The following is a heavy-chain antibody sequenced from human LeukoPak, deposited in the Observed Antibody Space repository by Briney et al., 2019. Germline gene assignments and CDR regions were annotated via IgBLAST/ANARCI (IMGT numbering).Heavy chain of an antibody. CDR2: IRYDGSNK. Sequence: GGSLRLSCAASGFTFSSYGMHWVRQAPGKGLEWVAFIRYDGSNKYYADSVKGRFTISRENSKSTLYLQMNSLRAEDTAVYYCAKWVAAAGNYYYYYMDVWGKGTTVTVSS. CDR3: AKWVAAAGNYYYYYMDV. J-gene: IGHJ6*03. V-gene: IGHV3-30*02. CDR1: GFTFSSYG. D-gene: IGHD6-13*01.